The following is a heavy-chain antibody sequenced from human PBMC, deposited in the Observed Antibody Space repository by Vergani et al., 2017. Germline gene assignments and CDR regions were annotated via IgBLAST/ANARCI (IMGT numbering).Heavy chain of an antibody. CDR2: ISGSGGST. D-gene: IGHD1-26*01. CDR3: ARGPVGANEGRFDY. Sequence: EVQLLESGGGLVQPGGSLRLSCAASGFTFSSYAMSWVRQAPGKGLEWVSAISGSGGSTYYADPVKGRFTISRDNSKNTLYLQMNSLRAEDTAVYYCARGPVGANEGRFDYWGQGTLVTVSS. CDR1: GFTFSSYA. V-gene: IGHV3-23*01. J-gene: IGHJ4*02.